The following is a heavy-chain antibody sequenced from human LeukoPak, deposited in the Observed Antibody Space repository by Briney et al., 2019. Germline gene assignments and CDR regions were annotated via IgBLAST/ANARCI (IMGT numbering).Heavy chain of an antibody. CDR2: ISSSSSYI. CDR1: GFTFSSYS. Sequence: GGSLRLSYAASGFTFSSYSMNWVRRAPGKGREWVSCISSSSSYIYYADSVKGRFTISRDNAKDSLYLQMISLRAEDTAVYYCARDGVTDFDYSGQGTLVTVSS. CDR3: ARDGVTDFDY. J-gene: IGHJ4*02. V-gene: IGHV3-21*01. D-gene: IGHD5-18*01.